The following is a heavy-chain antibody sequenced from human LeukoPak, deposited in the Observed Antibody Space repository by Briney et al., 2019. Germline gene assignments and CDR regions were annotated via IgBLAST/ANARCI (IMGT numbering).Heavy chain of an antibody. Sequence: GGSLRLSCAASGFTVSSNYMSWVRQAPGKGLGWVSVIYSGGSTYYADSVKGRFTISRDNSKNTLYLQMNSLRAEDTAVYYCARDHAAAGTEDAFDIWGQGTIVTVSS. D-gene: IGHD6-13*01. CDR1: GFTVSSNY. CDR3: ARDHAAAGTEDAFDI. V-gene: IGHV3-66*02. CDR2: IYSGGST. J-gene: IGHJ3*02.